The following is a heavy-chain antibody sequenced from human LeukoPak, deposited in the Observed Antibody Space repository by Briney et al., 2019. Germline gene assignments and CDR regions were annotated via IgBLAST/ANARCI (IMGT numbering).Heavy chain of an antibody. Sequence: ASVKVSCKASGYTFTGYYMHWVRQAPGQGLEWMGWINPNNGNTNYAQKLQGRVTMTTDTSTSTAYMELRSLRSDDTAVYYCARGYYDILTGYHGPFGYWGQGTLVTVSS. V-gene: IGHV1-18*04. CDR2: INPNNGNT. CDR3: ARGYYDILTGYHGPFGY. CDR1: GYTFTGYY. J-gene: IGHJ4*02. D-gene: IGHD3-9*01.